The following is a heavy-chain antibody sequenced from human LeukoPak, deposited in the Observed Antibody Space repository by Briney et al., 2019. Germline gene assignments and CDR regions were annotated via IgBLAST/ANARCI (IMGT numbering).Heavy chain of an antibody. D-gene: IGHD6-13*01. CDR3: TRYWSSWSFDY. J-gene: IGHJ4*02. V-gene: IGHV3-49*03. Sequence: GGSLRLSCIVSGFTFGDKAMSWFRQAPGKGLEWVGFIRSKVYGGTTEYAASVKGRFTISRDDSKSIAYLQMNSLKTEDTAMYYCTRYWSSWSFDYWGQGTLVTVSS. CDR1: GFTFGDKA. CDR2: IRSKVYGGTT.